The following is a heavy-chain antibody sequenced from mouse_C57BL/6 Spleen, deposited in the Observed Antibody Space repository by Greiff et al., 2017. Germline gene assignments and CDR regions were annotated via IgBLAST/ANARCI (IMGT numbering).Heavy chain of an antibody. CDR3: ARVGLQLTGDYAMDY. D-gene: IGHD4-1*01. CDR2: INYDGSST. CDR1: GFTFSDYY. J-gene: IGHJ4*01. Sequence: EVMLVESEGGLVQPGSSMKLSCTASGFTFSDYYMAWVRQVPEKGLEWVANINYDGSSTYYLDSLKSRLIISRDNAKNIQYLQMSSLKSEDTATYYCARVGLQLTGDYAMDYWGQGTSVTVSS. V-gene: IGHV5-16*01.